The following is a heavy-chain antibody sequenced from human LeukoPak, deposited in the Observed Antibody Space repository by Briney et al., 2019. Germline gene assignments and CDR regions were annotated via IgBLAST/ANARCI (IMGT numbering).Heavy chain of an antibody. CDR2: ISSSGNTV. J-gene: IGHJ5*02. CDR1: RFTFSSYE. CDR3: ARDRPGGSSWSWFDP. Sequence: PGGSLTLSCAASRFTFSSYEMNWVRQAPGKGLELVSYISSSGNTVFYADSVKGRFTISRDNAKNSLYLQMNSLRADDTAVYFWARDRPGGSSWSWFDPWGQGTLVTVSS. D-gene: IGHD6-13*01. V-gene: IGHV3-48*03.